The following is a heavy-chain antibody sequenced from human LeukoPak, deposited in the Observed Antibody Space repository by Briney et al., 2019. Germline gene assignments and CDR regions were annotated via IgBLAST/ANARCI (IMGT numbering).Heavy chain of an antibody. CDR1: GGSISSYY. J-gene: IGHJ4*02. Sequence: PSETLSLTCTVSGGSISSYYWSWIRQPAGKGLEWIGRIYTSGSTNYNPSLKSRVTMSVDTSKNQFSLKLSSVTAADTAVYYCARLGRFFDWLLSDYFDYWGQGTLVTVSS. V-gene: IGHV4-4*07. D-gene: IGHD3-9*01. CDR3: ARLGRFFDWLLSDYFDY. CDR2: IYTSGST.